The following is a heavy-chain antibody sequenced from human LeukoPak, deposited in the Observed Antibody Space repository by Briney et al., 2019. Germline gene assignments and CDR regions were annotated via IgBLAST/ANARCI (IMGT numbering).Heavy chain of an antibody. V-gene: IGHV1-24*01. CDR2: FDPEDGET. CDR3: AIAFAAAGAFDY. J-gene: IGHJ4*02. D-gene: IGHD6-13*01. Sequence: ASVKVSCKVSGYTLTELSMHWVRQAPGKGLEWKGGFDPEDGETIYAQKFQGRVTMTEDTSTDTAYMELSSLRSEDTAVYYCAIAFAAAGAFDYWGQGTLVTVSS. CDR1: GYTLTELS.